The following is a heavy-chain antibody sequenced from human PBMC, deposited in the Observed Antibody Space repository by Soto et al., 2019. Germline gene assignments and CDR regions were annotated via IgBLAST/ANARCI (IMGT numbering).Heavy chain of an antibody. CDR1: GYTFTNYA. V-gene: IGHV1-3*01. CDR3: ARGHLAVVPVASWYFYMDV. J-gene: IGHJ6*03. CDR2: INAGNGNT. D-gene: IGHD2-2*01. Sequence: GASVKVSCKASGYTFTNYAVHWVRQAPGQRLERMGWINAGNGNTRYSQKFQGRVTITRDTSARTAYMELSSLRSEDTAVYYCARGHLAVVPVASWYFYMDVWGKGTTVTVSS.